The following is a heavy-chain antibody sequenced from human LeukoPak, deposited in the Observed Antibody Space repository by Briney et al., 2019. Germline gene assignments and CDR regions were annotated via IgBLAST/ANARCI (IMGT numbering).Heavy chain of an antibody. CDR3: ARSIAAAPDAFDI. D-gene: IGHD6-13*01. Sequence: RGESLKISCKGSGYSFTSYWIGWVRRMPGKGLEWMGIIYPGDSDTRYSPSFQGQVTISADKSISTAYLQWSSLKASDTAMYYCARSIAAAPDAFDIWGQGTMVTVSS. CDR2: IYPGDSDT. CDR1: GYSFTSYW. J-gene: IGHJ3*02. V-gene: IGHV5-51*01.